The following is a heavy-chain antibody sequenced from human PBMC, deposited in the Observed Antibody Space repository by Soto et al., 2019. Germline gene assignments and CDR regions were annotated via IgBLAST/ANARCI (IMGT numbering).Heavy chain of an antibody. Sequence: GGSLRLSCAASRFTSSVYEMHWFRQAPGKGLEWVSYISTSGSTVYYADSVKGRFTVSRDNTRNSLYLQMDSLRDEDTALYYCVRYCGTTLCNGVATRTFDYWGQGTLVTVSS. CDR1: RFTSSVYE. D-gene: IGHD5-12*01. CDR2: ISTSGSTV. V-gene: IGHV3-48*03. J-gene: IGHJ4*02. CDR3: VRYCGTTLCNGVATRTFDY.